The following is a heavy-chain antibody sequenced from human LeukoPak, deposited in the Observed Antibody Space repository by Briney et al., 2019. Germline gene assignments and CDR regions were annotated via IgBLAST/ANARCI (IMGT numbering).Heavy chain of an antibody. CDR1: GFTFRNYW. CDR3: GRDTYRFYDY. J-gene: IGHJ4*02. Sequence: GQSLRLSCAASGFTFRNYWMGWVRQAPGKGLEGVASMREDGADKYYLDSVKGRFTISRDNAKISLYLQMNSLRAEDTSVYYCGRDTYRFYDYWGQGTLVTVSS. V-gene: IGHV3-7*01. CDR2: MREDGADK.